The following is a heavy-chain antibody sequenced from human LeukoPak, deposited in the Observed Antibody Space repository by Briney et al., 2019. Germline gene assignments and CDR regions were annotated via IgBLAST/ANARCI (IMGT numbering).Heavy chain of an antibody. Sequence: ASVKVSCKTSGYTFTGYYMHWVRQAPGQGLEWMGWINPNSGGTNYAQRFQGRVTLTRDTSISAAYMELRSLTSDDTAVYYCARGRYYYGSGSFHYISYGMDVWGQGTTVTVSS. D-gene: IGHD3-10*01. V-gene: IGHV1-2*02. CDR1: GYTFTGYY. J-gene: IGHJ6*02. CDR3: ARGRYYYGSGSFHYISYGMDV. CDR2: INPNSGGT.